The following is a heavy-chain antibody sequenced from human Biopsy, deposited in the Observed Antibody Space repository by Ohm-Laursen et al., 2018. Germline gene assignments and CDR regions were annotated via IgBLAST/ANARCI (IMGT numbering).Heavy chain of an antibody. D-gene: IGHD2-8*02. CDR2: IKSDGLII. Sequence: LRLSCAASGFGFDTSWMYWVRQAPGKGLDWVSLIKSDGLIISYADSVKGRFTVSRENAKNTLYLQMNSLRAEDTAVYYCTGDSGGLGDYWGQGTLVTVSS. J-gene: IGHJ4*02. CDR3: TGDSGGLGDY. CDR1: GFGFDTSW. V-gene: IGHV3-74*01.